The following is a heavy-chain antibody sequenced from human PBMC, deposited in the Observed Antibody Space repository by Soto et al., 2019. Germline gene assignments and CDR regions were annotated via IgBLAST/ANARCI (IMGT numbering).Heavy chain of an antibody. V-gene: IGHV4-31*03. D-gene: IGHD2-2*01. Sequence: PSETLSLTCTVSGGSISGGGYYWSWIRQHPGKGLEWIGYIYYSGSTYYNPFLKSRVTISVDTSKNQFSLKLSSVTAADTAVYYCARSSTGANYFDFWGQGTLVTVSS. CDR2: IYYSGST. J-gene: IGHJ4*02. CDR3: ARSSTGANYFDF. CDR1: GGSISGGGYY.